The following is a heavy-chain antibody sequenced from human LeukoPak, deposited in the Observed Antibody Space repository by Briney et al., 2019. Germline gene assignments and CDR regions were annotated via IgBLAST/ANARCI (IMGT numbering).Heavy chain of an antibody. CDR1: AFTFSSYG. J-gene: IGHJ4*02. Sequence: GGSLRLSRTGSAFTFSSYGMHWVRQAPGKGLEGVAVISYDGSNKYYADSVKGRFTISRDNSKNTLYLQMNSLRAEDTAVYYCAKATNYGDYWYYFDYWGQGTLVTVSS. CDR2: ISYDGSNK. D-gene: IGHD4-17*01. V-gene: IGHV3-30*18. CDR3: AKATNYGDYWYYFDY.